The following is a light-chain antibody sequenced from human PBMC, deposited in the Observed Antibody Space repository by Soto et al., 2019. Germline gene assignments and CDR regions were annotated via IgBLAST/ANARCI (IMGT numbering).Light chain of an antibody. CDR2: SNT. CDR3: QSDESRLRGLV. V-gene: IGLV1-40*01. J-gene: IGLJ2*01. Sequence: QPVLTQPPSVSGAPEQRVTISCNGSKSNIGADYGVHWYQQLPGTAPKVLIYSNTNRPSGVPERFSASKYGTSASLAITGLQSEDESDYYCQSDESRLRGLVFGVGTKLTVL. CDR1: KSNIGADYG.